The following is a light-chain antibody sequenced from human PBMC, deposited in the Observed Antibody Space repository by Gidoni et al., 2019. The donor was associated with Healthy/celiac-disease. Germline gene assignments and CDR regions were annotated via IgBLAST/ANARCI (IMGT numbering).Light chain of an antibody. J-gene: IGKJ5*01. V-gene: IGKV3-11*01. CDR2: DAS. Sequence: EIVLTQSPATLFLSPGERATLSCRASQSVSSYLAWYQQKPGQAPRLLIYDASNRATGIPARFSGSGSGTDFTLTISSLEPADFAVYYCQQRSNWPPFGQGTRLEIK. CDR3: QQRSNWPP. CDR1: QSVSSY.